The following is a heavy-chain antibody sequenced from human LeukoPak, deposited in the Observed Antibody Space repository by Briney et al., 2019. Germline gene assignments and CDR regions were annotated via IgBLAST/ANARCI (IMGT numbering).Heavy chain of an antibody. V-gene: IGHV3-20*04. CDR2: INWNGGST. Sequence: GGSLRLSCAASGFTFDDYGMSWVRQAPGKGLEWVSGINWNGGSTGYADSVKGRFTISRDNAKNSLYLQMNSLRAEDTALYYCARGRLYYYDSSGYLLTDYFDYWGQRTLATASS. J-gene: IGHJ4*02. D-gene: IGHD3-22*01. CDR1: GFTFDDYG. CDR3: ARGRLYYYDSSGYLLTDYFDY.